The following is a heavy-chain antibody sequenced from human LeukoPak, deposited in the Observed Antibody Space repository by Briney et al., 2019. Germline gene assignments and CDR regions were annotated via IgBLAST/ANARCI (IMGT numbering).Heavy chain of an antibody. CDR1: GGSISSYY. CDR2: IYYSGST. CDR3: ARQGSAYYFDF. J-gene: IGHJ4*02. V-gene: IGHV4-59*08. Sequence: SETLSLTCTVSGGSISSYYWSWIRQPPGKGLEWIGYIYYSGSTNYNPSLKSRVTISVDTSEKQFFLQLNSVTAADTAVYYCARQGSAYYFDFWGQGLLVTVSS. D-gene: IGHD2-15*01.